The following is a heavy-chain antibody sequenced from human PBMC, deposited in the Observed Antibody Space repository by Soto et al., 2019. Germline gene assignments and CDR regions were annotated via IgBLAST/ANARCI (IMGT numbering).Heavy chain of an antibody. Sequence: EVQLLESGGGLVQPGGSLRLSCAASGFTFSSYAMSWVRQAPGKGLEWVSAISGSGGSTYYADSVKGRFTISRDNSKTTLYLQMNSLRAEDTAVDYCAKDARSPLVSYGSGGGEDAFDIWGQGTMVTVSS. CDR1: GFTFSSYA. D-gene: IGHD3-10*01. J-gene: IGHJ3*02. CDR3: AKDARSPLVSYGSGGGEDAFDI. CDR2: ISGSGGST. V-gene: IGHV3-23*01.